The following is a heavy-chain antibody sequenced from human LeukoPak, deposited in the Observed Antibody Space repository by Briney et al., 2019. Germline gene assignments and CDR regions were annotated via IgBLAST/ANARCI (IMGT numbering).Heavy chain of an antibody. CDR3: AALGSGPYYYFDY. Sequence: GESLKISCNGSGYXFTSYWICWVRQMPGKGLEWKGIIYPGDSDTRYSPSFQGQVTISADKSISTAYLQWSSLKASDTAMYYCAALGSGPYYYFDYWGQGTLVTVSS. J-gene: IGHJ4*02. V-gene: IGHV5-51*01. CDR2: IYPGDSDT. D-gene: IGHD7-27*01. CDR1: GYXFTSYW.